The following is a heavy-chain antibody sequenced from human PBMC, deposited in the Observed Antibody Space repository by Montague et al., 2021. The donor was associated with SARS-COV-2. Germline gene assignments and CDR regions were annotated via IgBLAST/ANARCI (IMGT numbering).Heavy chain of an antibody. J-gene: IGHJ4*02. CDR1: GDSVSSNIAA. V-gene: IGHV6-1*01. Sequence: CAISGDSVSSNIAAWNWIRQSPSRGLEWLGRTYYRSKWYTDYAVSVRSRITISPDTSKNQFSLQLNSVTPEDTAVYYCTKERGPGGTTWHYFDDWGQGTLVTVSS. CDR3: TKERGPGGTTWHYFDD. D-gene: IGHD1-14*01. CDR2: TYYRSKWYT.